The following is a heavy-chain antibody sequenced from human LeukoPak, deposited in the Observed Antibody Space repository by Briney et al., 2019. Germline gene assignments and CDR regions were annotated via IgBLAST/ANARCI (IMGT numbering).Heavy chain of an antibody. CDR2: IYYSGST. J-gene: IGHJ5*02. CDR3: ARGDGGAAAGTGWFDP. D-gene: IGHD6-13*01. CDR1: GGSISNKY. Sequence: SETLSLTCTVSGGSISNKYWSWIRQPPGKGLEWIGYIYYSGSTNYNPSLKSRVTISVDTSKNQFSLKLSSVTAADTAVYYCARGDGGAAAGTGWFDPWGQGTLVTVSS. V-gene: IGHV4-59*12.